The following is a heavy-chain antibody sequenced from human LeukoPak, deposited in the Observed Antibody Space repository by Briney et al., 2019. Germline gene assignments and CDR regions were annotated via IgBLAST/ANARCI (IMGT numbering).Heavy chain of an antibody. D-gene: IGHD5-18*01. V-gene: IGHV3-7*01. Sequence: GGSLRLSCAASRFTFSSYWMSWVRQAPGKGLEWVANIKQDGSEKYYVDSVKGRFTISRDNAKKSLYLQLNSLRTEDTAVYYCARGGRGYSYENYFGYWGQGTPVTVSS. CDR2: IKQDGSEK. J-gene: IGHJ4*02. CDR1: RFTFSSYW. CDR3: ARGGRGYSYENYFGY.